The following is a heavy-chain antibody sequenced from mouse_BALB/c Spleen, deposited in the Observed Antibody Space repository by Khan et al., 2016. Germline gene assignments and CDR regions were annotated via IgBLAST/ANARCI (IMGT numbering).Heavy chain of an antibody. Sequence: VQLQQSGAELVKPGASVKLSCTASGFNIKDTYMHWVKQRPEQGLEWIGRIDPANGNTKYDPKFQGKATITADTSSNTAYLQLSSLTSEDTAVYYCANYGSSCWYVDVWGAGTTVTVS. CDR1: GFNIKDTY. J-gene: IGHJ1*01. V-gene: IGHV14-3*02. CDR2: IDPANGNT. CDR3: ANYGSSCWYVDV. D-gene: IGHD1-1*01.